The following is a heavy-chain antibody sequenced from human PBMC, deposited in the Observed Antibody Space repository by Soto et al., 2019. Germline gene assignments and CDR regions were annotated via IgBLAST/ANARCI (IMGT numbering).Heavy chain of an antibody. Sequence: QVHLVQSGAEVRKPRSSVKVSCKTSGGTFSTYTIYWVRQAPGQGLEWMGRITPLFGTTRYAQNFQDRVTITAEESTSTTYMELSSLRAEDTALYYCARRLDDRADEGFDVWGEGTAVTVSA. CDR1: GGTFSTYT. CDR2: ITPLFGTT. J-gene: IGHJ3*01. V-gene: IGHV1-69*18. CDR3: ARRLDDRADEGFDV. D-gene: IGHD3-16*01.